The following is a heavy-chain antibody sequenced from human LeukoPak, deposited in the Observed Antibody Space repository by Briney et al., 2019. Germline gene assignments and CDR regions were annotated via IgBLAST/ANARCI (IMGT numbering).Heavy chain of an antibody. J-gene: IGHJ4*02. CDR1: GFTFSSYG. V-gene: IGHV3-30*18. CDR3: AKVGRITMVRGLFDY. Sequence: GGSLRLSCAASGFTFSSYGVHWVRQAPGKGLEWVAVISYDGSNKYYADSVKGRFTISRDNSKNTLYLQMNSLRAEDTAVYYCAKVGRITMVRGLFDYWGQGTLVTVSS. CDR2: ISYDGSNK. D-gene: IGHD3-10*01.